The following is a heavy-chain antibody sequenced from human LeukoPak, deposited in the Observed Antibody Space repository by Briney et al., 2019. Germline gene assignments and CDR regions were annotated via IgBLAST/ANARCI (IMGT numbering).Heavy chain of an antibody. D-gene: IGHD5-24*01. CDR2: IASSGSDI. V-gene: IGHV3-21*04. J-gene: IGHJ4*02. Sequence: GGSLRLSCAASGFTFSASAMHWVRQAPGGGLEWVSFIASSGSDIDYADSVKGRFTISRDNANNTLFLQMNSLRVEDTALYYCASGSGFKWGQGTLVTVSS. CDR3: ASGSGFK. CDR1: GFTFSASA.